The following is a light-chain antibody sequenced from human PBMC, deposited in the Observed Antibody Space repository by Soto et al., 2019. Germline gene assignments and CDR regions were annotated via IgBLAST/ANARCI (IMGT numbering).Light chain of an antibody. Sequence: IVWTKTKATLSLSPGERATLSCRASQSVSSYLAWYQQKPGQAPRLLIYDASNRATGIPARFSGSGSGTDFTLTISSLEPEDFAVYYCQQRINLWTFGQ. V-gene: IGKV3-11*01. J-gene: IGKJ1*01. CDR2: DAS. CDR3: QQRINLWT. CDR1: QSVSSY.